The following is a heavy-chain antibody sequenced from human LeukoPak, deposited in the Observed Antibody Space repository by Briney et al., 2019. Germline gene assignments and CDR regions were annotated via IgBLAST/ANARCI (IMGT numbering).Heavy chain of an antibody. CDR3: AREGNYYDSSGYYPRFSP. Sequence: PSQTLSLTCTVSGGSISSGSYYWSWIRQPAGKGLEWIVRIYTSGSTNYNPSLKSRITISVDTSKNQFSLKLSSVTAADTAVYYCAREGNYYDSSGYYPRFSPWGQGTLVTVSS. V-gene: IGHV4-61*02. D-gene: IGHD3-22*01. J-gene: IGHJ5*02. CDR1: GGSISSGSYY. CDR2: IYTSGST.